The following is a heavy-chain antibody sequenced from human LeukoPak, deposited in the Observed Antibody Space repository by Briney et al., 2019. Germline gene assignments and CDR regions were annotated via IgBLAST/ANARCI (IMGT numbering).Heavy chain of an antibody. D-gene: IGHD3-9*01. V-gene: IGHV5-51*01. CDR3: ARRRDKLYYDILTGYYLGGFDR. J-gene: IGHJ5*02. Sequence: GESLKISCQGSGYSFTSYWIGWVRQMPGKGLEWMGIIYPGNSDTRYSPSFQGQVTISADKSISTAYLQWSSQKASDSAMYYCARRRDKLYYDILTGYYLGGFDRWGQGTLVTVSS. CDR1: GYSFTSYW. CDR2: IYPGNSDT.